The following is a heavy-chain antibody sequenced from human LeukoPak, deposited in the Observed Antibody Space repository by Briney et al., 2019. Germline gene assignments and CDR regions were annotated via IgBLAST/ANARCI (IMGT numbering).Heavy chain of an antibody. J-gene: IGHJ4*02. CDR1: GYTFTSYG. D-gene: IGHD3-22*01. V-gene: IGHV1-24*01. Sequence: ASVKVSCKASGYTFTSYGISWVRQAPGQGLEWMGGFDPEDGETIYAQKFQGRVTMTEDTSTDTAYMELSSLRFEDTAVYYCATVAVDSSGYYYGRTFDYWGQGTLVTVSS. CDR2: FDPEDGET. CDR3: ATVAVDSSGYYYGRTFDY.